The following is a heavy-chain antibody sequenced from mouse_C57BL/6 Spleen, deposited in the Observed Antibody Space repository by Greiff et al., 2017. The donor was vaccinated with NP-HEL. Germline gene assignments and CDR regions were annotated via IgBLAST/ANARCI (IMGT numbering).Heavy chain of an antibody. V-gene: IGHV1-81*01. D-gene: IGHD1-1*01. CDR3: ARSTTVVQIDY. J-gene: IGHJ4*01. CDR1: GYTFTSYG. Sequence: QVQLLQSGAELARPGASVKLSCKASGYTFTSYGISWVKQRTGKGLEWIGEIYPRSGNTYYNEKFKGKATLTADKSSSTAYMELRSLTSEDSAVYFCARSTTVVQIDYSGQRTSVTVSS. CDR2: IYPRSGNT.